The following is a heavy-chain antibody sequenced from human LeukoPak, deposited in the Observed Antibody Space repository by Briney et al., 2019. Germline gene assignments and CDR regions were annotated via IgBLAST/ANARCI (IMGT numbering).Heavy chain of an antibody. J-gene: IGHJ4*02. Sequence: PGGSLRLSCAASGFTFSNAWMSWVRRAPGKGLEWVANIKQDGSEKYYVDSVKGRFTISRDNAKNSLYLQMNSLRAEDTAVYYCARGTIAAAGYYYFDYWGQGTQVTVSS. CDR2: IKQDGSEK. CDR3: ARGTIAAAGYYYFDY. CDR1: GFTFSNAW. V-gene: IGHV3-7*04. D-gene: IGHD6-13*01.